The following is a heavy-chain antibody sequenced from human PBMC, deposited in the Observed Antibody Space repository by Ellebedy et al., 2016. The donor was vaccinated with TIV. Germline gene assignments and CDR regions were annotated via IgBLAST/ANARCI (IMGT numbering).Heavy chain of an antibody. CDR2: ISSHGKTT. V-gene: IGHV3-30*13. J-gene: IGHJ4*02. Sequence: GESLKISCASSGFTFSSHGMHLVRQAPGKGLEWVAVISSHGKTTYYADSVRGRFTISRDNSNNSLDLQMNSLRPEDTALYYCTKEGEVTGEPAYLSNDYWGQGTLVSVSS. CDR3: TKEGEVTGEPAYLSNDY. D-gene: IGHD2-21*02. CDR1: GFTFSSHG.